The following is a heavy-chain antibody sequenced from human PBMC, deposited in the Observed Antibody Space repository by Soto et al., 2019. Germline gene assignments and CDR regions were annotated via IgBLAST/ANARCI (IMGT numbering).Heavy chain of an antibody. CDR1: GYTFTTSG. D-gene: IGHD1-26*01. CDR3: ARQGSWPYYYYGLDV. Sequence: QVQLVQSGPEVRKPGASVKVSCEASGYTFTTSGISWVRQVPGQGLEWMGWISTYNGDTNSAQHFQCRVLMTADTSTGTAYMELMSLKSDDTAVYYCARQGSWPYYYYGLDVWGQGTTVTVSS. V-gene: IGHV1-18*01. J-gene: IGHJ6*02. CDR2: ISTYNGDT.